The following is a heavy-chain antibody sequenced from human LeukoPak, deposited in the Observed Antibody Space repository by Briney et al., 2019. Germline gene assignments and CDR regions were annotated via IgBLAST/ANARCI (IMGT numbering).Heavy chain of an antibody. V-gene: IGHV4-4*07. D-gene: IGHD1-26*01. J-gene: IGHJ6*03. CDR1: GGSISGDY. CDR3: ARGWGYMDV. Sequence: SETLSLTCTVSGGSISGDYWSWIRQPAGKVLEWIGRINTSGNSNYNPSLKSRVTMSVDTSKNQFSLKLSSVTAADTAVYSCARGWGYMDVWGKGTTVTVSS. CDR2: INTSGNS.